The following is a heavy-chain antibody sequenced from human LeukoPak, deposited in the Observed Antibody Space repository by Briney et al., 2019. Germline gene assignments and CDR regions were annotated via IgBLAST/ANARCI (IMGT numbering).Heavy chain of an antibody. Sequence: GGTLRLSCAASGFTFSNHGMSWVRQAPGKGLEWVSGIRGSGFSTDYADSVKGRFTISRDNSKNTLYLQMNSLRVEDTAVYYCAKAPVTTCSGAYCYPFDYWSQGTLVTVSS. CDR2: IRGSGFST. V-gene: IGHV3-23*01. CDR3: AKAPVTTCSGAYCYPFDY. CDR1: GFTFSNHG. D-gene: IGHD2-15*01. J-gene: IGHJ4*02.